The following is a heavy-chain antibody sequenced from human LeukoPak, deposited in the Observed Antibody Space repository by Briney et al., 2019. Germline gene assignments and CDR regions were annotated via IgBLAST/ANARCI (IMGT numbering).Heavy chain of an antibody. D-gene: IGHD2-21*02. J-gene: IGHJ3*02. V-gene: IGHV3-30*04. Sequence: PGTSLRLSCAASGFTFSSYAIHWVRQAPGKGLEWVAVISFDGTDAFYADSVKGRFTISRDNSKNTLYLQMNSLRADDTAVYYCARARAPVTGISPFDIWGQGTMVTVSS. CDR3: ARARAPVTGISPFDI. CDR1: GFTFSSYA. CDR2: ISFDGTDA.